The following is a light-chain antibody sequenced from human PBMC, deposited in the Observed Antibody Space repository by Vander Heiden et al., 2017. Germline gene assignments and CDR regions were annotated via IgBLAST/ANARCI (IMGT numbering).Light chain of an antibody. CDR3: QQTYSNPVT. CDR1: QGIYNY. CDR2: GAS. V-gene: IGKV1-39*01. Sequence: DIQMTQSPSSLSASVGDSVTITCRASQGIYNYLNWYQQEPGKAPKLLIFGASTLQTGVPSRFSGSGSGTDFTLTISSLQPGDSATFYCQQTYSNPVTFGPGTKVEVK. J-gene: IGKJ1*01.